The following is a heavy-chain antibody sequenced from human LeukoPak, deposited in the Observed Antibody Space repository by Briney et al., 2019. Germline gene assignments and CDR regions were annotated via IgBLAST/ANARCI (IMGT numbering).Heavy chain of an antibody. CDR3: ARGNYDFWSGYYLV. D-gene: IGHD3-3*01. Sequence: GGSLRLSCAASGFTFDDYGMSWVRQAPGKGLEWVSGINWNGGSTGYADSVKGRFTISRDNAKNSPYLQMNSLRAEDTALYYCARGNYDFWSGYYLVWGKGTTVTVSS. V-gene: IGHV3-20*04. CDR2: INWNGGST. CDR1: GFTFDDYG. J-gene: IGHJ6*04.